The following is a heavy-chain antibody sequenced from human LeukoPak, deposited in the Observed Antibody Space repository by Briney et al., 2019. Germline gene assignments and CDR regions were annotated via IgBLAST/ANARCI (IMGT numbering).Heavy chain of an antibody. D-gene: IGHD6-19*01. CDR2: IYTSGIT. Sequence: SQTLSLTCTVSGVSISSGSYYWRWIRQPAGKGLEWIGRIYTSGITNYNPSLKSRVTISVDTSKNRFSLKLSSVTAADAAVYYCARSRYSSGSVDYWGQGTLVTVSS. J-gene: IGHJ4*02. CDR3: ARSRYSSGSVDY. V-gene: IGHV4-61*02. CDR1: GVSISSGSYY.